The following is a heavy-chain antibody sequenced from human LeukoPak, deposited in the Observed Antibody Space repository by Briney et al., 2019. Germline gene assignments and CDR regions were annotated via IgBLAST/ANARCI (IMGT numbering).Heavy chain of an antibody. CDR2: IIPILGIA. V-gene: IGHV1-69*04. D-gene: IGHD3-3*01. Sequence: SVKVSCKASGGTFSSYTISWVRQAPGQGLEWMGRIIPILGIANYAQKFQGRVTITADKSTSTAYMELSSLRSEDTAVYYCARDGYDFWSGPSYFDYWGRGTLVTVSS. J-gene: IGHJ4*02. CDR3: ARDGYDFWSGPSYFDY. CDR1: GGTFSSYT.